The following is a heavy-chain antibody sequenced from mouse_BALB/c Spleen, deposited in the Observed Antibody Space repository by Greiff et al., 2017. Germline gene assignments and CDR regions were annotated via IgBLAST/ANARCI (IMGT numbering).Heavy chain of an antibody. CDR1: GYTFTSYV. V-gene: IGHV1-14*01. CDR2: INPSTGYT. D-gene: IGHD2-1*01. CDR3: ARDYGNLYYFDY. J-gene: IGHJ2*01. Sequence: VQLQQSGPELVKPGASVKMSCKASGYTFTSYVMHWVKQKPGQGLEWIGYINPSTGYTEYNQKFKDKATLTADKSSSTAYMQLSSLTSEDSAVYYCARDYGNLYYFDYWGQGTTLTVSS.